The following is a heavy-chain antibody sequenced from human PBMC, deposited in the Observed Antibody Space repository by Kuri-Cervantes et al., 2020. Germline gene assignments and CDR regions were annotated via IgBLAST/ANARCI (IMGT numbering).Heavy chain of an antibody. D-gene: IGHD2-8*01. Sequence: GESLKISCAAFGFTFSSYAMHWVRQAPGKGLVWVSRINNDGRSTSYADSVKGRFTISRDNAKNTLYLQMNSLRAEDTAVYYCASTKRGSNAFDVWGQGTMVTVSS. V-gene: IGHV3-74*01. CDR2: INNDGRST. CDR1: GFTFSSYA. J-gene: IGHJ3*01. CDR3: ASTKRGSNAFDV.